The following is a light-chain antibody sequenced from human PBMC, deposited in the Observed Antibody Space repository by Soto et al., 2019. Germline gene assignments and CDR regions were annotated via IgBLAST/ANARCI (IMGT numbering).Light chain of an antibody. V-gene: IGKV3-15*01. Sequence: EIVMTQSPATLSVSPGERATLSCRASQSVSSNLAWYQQKPGQAPRLLIYGASTRATGIPARFSGSGSGTEFTTTIISLQSEDFAFYYCQQYNNWPLTFGGGTKVEIK. CDR3: QQYNNWPLT. J-gene: IGKJ4*02. CDR1: QSVSSN. CDR2: GAS.